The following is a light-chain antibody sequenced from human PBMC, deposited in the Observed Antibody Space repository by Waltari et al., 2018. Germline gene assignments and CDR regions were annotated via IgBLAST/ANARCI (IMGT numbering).Light chain of an antibody. CDR1: NIGSKS. Sequence: SYVLTQPPSVSVAPGQTARITCGGNNIGSKSVHWYQQKPGQAPVLVVYEDSDGPSGIPERFSGSNSGNTATLTISRVEAGDETDYYCQVWDSSSDHYVFGTGTKVTVL. CDR3: QVWDSSSDHYV. J-gene: IGLJ1*01. CDR2: EDS. V-gene: IGLV3-21*02.